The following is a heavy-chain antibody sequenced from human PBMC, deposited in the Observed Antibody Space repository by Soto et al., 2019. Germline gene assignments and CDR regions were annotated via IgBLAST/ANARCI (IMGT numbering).Heavy chain of an antibody. V-gene: IGHV3-13*05. J-gene: IGHJ6*03. CDR2: IGFAGDP. Sequence: EVQLVESGGGLVQPGGSLRLYCAASGFTFSNYDMHWVRQAAGKGLEWVSAIGFAGDPVYTDSVKGLFPISREDAKSSLFLQMHNLRGGDTAVDLCARGSLGERNFLAYMDVWGRGTTVAVSS. D-gene: IGHD3-16*01. CDR3: ARGSLGERNFLAYMDV. CDR1: GFTFSNYD.